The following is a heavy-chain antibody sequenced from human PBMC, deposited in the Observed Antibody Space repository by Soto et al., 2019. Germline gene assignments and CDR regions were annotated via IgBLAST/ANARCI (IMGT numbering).Heavy chain of an antibody. V-gene: IGHV5-51*01. J-gene: IGHJ4*02. CDR1: GYNFVSYW. Sequence: GESLKISCKGSGYNFVSYWIAWVRQMPGKGLEWMGIVYPGDSQTRYSPSFQGQVTISADKSISTAYLQWSSLKASDTAMYYCAIQAGVTPVTELDSWGQGTQVTVSS. D-gene: IGHD4-17*01. CDR2: VYPGDSQT. CDR3: AIQAGVTPVTELDS.